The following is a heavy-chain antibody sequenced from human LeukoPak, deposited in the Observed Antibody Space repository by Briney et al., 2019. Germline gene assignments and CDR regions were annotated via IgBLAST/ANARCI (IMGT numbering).Heavy chain of an antibody. Sequence: PSETLSLTCAVSGGSFSGYYWSWIRQPPGKGLEWIGEINHSGSTNYNPSLKSRVTISVDTSKNQFSLKLSSVAAADTAVYYCARGPWKLVWGSYRSLFDYWGQGTLVTVSS. V-gene: IGHV4-34*01. CDR3: ARGPWKLVWGSYRSLFDY. J-gene: IGHJ4*02. CDR2: INHSGST. D-gene: IGHD3-16*02. CDR1: GGSFSGYY.